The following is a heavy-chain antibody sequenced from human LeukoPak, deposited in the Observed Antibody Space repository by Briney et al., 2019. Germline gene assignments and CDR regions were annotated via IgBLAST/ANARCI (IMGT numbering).Heavy chain of an antibody. CDR3: ARGNVEMATINFDY. CDR1: GGSISSYY. D-gene: IGHD5-24*01. CDR2: IYYSGST. J-gene: IGHJ4*02. Sequence: SETLSLTCTVSGGSISSYYWSWIRQPPGKGPEWIGYIYYSGSTNYNPSLKSRATISVDTSKNQFSLKLSSVTAADTAVYYCARGNVEMATINFDYWGQGTLVTVSS. V-gene: IGHV4-59*01.